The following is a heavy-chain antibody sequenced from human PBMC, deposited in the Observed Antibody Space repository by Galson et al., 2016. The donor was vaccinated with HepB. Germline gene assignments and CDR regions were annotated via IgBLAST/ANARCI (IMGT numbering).Heavy chain of an antibody. Sequence: SVKVSCKASGYTFDAYDIHWVRQAAGQGLQWMAWMSPNSGERVYAQHFQGRVTVTMDISITTAYLELSNLTAQDAAIYFCSRPFVQGIGWDPFDLWGQGTLLTVSS. J-gene: IGHJ3*01. V-gene: IGHV1-8*01. CDR2: MSPNSGER. CDR1: GYTFDAYD. CDR3: SRPFVQGIGWDPFDL. D-gene: IGHD2-15*01.